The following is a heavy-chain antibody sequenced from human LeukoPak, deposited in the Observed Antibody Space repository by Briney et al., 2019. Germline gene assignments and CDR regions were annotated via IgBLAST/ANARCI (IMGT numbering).Heavy chain of an antibody. CDR2: INHSGST. J-gene: IGHJ4*02. CDR3: ARGSPRVLWFGELLAYYFDY. D-gene: IGHD3-10*01. V-gene: IGHV4-34*01. CDR1: GGSFSGYY. Sequence: PSETLSLTCAVYGGSFSGYYWSWIRQLPGKGLEWIGEINHSGSTNYNPSLKSRVTISVDTSKNQFSLKLSSVTAADTAVYYCARGSPRVLWFGELLAYYFDYWGQGTLVTVSS.